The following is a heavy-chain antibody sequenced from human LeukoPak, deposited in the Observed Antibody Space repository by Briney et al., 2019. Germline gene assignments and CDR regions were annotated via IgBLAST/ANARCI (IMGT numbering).Heavy chain of an antibody. CDR1: GYSFTNYC. Sequence: GESLKIYCKGSGYSFTNYCIGWVRQMPGKGLECIGIIYPGDSDTRYGPSFQGQVTISADKSISTAYLQWSSLKASDTAMYYCAGMATPFYYYYLDVWGKGTTVTVSS. CDR2: IYPGDSDT. J-gene: IGHJ6*03. V-gene: IGHV5-51*01. D-gene: IGHD5-24*01. CDR3: AGMATPFYYYYLDV.